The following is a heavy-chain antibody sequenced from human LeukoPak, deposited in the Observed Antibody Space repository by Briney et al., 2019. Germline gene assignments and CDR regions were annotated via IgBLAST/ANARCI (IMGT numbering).Heavy chain of an antibody. D-gene: IGHD6-13*01. Sequence: GESLKISCKGSGYSFTNYWIGWVRQMPGKGLEWMGIIYPGDSDTTYSPSFQGQVTISADKSISTAFLQWSSLKASDTAMYYCAKIPAAGSLKGAFDLWGQGTLVTVSS. J-gene: IGHJ3*01. V-gene: IGHV5-51*01. CDR2: IYPGDSDT. CDR3: AKIPAAGSLKGAFDL. CDR1: GYSFTNYW.